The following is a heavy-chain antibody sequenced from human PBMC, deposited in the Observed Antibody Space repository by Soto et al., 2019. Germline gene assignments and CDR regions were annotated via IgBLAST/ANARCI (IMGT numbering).Heavy chain of an antibody. J-gene: IGHJ4*02. Sequence: GGSVRLSCAASGFTFSSYAMHWVRQAPGKGLEWVAVISYDGSNKYYADSVKGRFTISRDTSKNTLYLQMNSLRAEDTAVYYCAREDRGNSALDYWGQGLLVSVS. D-gene: IGHD3-10*01. CDR1: GFTFSSYA. CDR3: AREDRGNSALDY. V-gene: IGHV3-30-3*01. CDR2: ISYDGSNK.